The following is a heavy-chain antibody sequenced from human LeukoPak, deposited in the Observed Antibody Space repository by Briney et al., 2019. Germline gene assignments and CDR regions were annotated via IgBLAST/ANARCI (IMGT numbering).Heavy chain of an antibody. Sequence: SGTLSLTCTVSGDSINSLDLWSWVRQPPGKGLEWIGEMYLSGTTHSNPSVKSRVTISIDKPKNQFFLNLSSVTAADTAVYYCAREAYYDSSGYYVGDYYFDYWGQGTLVTVSS. D-gene: IGHD3-22*01. CDR3: AREAYYDSSGYYVGDYYFDY. CDR1: GDSINSLDL. CDR2: MYLSGTT. J-gene: IGHJ4*02. V-gene: IGHV4-4*02.